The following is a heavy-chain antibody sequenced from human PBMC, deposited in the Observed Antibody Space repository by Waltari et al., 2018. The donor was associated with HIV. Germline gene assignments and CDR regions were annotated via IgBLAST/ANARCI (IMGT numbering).Heavy chain of an antibody. CDR3: ARGQYYSMDV. V-gene: IGHV3-74*01. CDR1: GFTFSSYW. D-gene: IGHD3-10*01. J-gene: IGHJ6*02. Sequence: EVQLVESGGGLVQPGGSLRLSCSASGFTFSSYWMHWVRQAPGKGLVWGSGINRDGNTIRYADSVKGRFTISRDNAKNTLYLQMNSLRAEDTALYYCARGQYYSMDVWGQGTTVTVSS. CDR2: INRDGNTI.